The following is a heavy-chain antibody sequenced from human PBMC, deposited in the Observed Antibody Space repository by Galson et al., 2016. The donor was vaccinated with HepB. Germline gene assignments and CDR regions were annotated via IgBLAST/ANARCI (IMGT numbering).Heavy chain of an antibody. D-gene: IGHD3-16*01. V-gene: IGHV3-23*01. Sequence: SWVRQTPGRGLEWVSGITSSGGTTHYADSVKGRFTISRDNSKNTLYLYMNSLRAGDTAVYYCGKHGGFDYWGQGALVTVSS. CDR2: ITSSGGTT. J-gene: IGHJ4*02. CDR3: GKHGGFDY.